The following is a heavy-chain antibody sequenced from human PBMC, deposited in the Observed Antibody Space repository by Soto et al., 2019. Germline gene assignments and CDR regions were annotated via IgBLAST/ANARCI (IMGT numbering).Heavy chain of an antibody. CDR2: INHSGST. Sequence: PWETLSLTCAVYGGSFSGYYWSWIRQPPGKGLEWIGEINHSGSTNYNPSLKSRVTISVDTSKNQFSLKLSSVTAADTAVYYCARGPLKYYYDSSGYYPYYYYGMDVWGQGTTVTVSS. D-gene: IGHD3-22*01. J-gene: IGHJ6*02. CDR1: GGSFSGYY. CDR3: ARGPLKYYYDSSGYYPYYYYGMDV. V-gene: IGHV4-34*01.